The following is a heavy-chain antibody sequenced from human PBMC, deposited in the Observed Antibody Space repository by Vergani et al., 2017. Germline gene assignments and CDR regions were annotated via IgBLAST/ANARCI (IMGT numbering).Heavy chain of an antibody. Sequence: QITLKESGPTLVKPTQTLTLTCTFSGFSLNTREVSVAWIRQPPGKALDWLALIYWNDDQHYSPSLNNRVTITKATSKNHVVLTMTNMDYVDTGTYYCFYRKTECGTTGCFYPFYYYYYMDVWGKGTTVTVSS. J-gene: IGHJ6*03. CDR3: FYRKTECGTTGCFYPFYYYYYMDV. V-gene: IGHV2-5*04. D-gene: IGHD1-7*01. CDR2: IYWNDDQ. CDR1: GFSLNTREVS.